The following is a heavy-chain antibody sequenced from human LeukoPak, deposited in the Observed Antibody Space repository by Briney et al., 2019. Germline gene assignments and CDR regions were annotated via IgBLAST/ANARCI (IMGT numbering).Heavy chain of an antibody. CDR3: AREVAVAGTAGGSRY. Sequence: ASVKVSCKASGYTFAGYCMHWVRQAPGQGLGWMGWINPNSGGTNYAQKFQGRVTMTRDTSISTAYMELSRLRSDDTAVYYCAREVAVAGTAGGSRYWGQGTLVTVSS. D-gene: IGHD6-19*01. V-gene: IGHV1-2*02. CDR2: INPNSGGT. J-gene: IGHJ4*02. CDR1: GYTFAGYC.